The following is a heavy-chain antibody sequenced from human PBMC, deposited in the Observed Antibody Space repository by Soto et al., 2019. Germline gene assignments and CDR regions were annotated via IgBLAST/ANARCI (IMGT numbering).Heavy chain of an antibody. V-gene: IGHV2-5*02. CDR1: GFSLSTSGVG. J-gene: IGHJ4*02. D-gene: IGHD7-27*01. Sequence: QITLKESGPTLVKPTQTLTLTCTFSGFSLSTSGVGVGWIRQPSGKALEWLALIYWDDDKRYSPSLKSRLTITKDTSKIQVVPTMTNMDPVDTATYYCAHSLIPNWGSRGAFDYWGQGTLVTVSS. CDR2: IYWDDDK. CDR3: AHSLIPNWGSRGAFDY.